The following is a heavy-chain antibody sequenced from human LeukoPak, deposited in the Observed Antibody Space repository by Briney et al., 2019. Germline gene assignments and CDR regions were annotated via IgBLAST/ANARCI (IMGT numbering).Heavy chain of an antibody. V-gene: IGHV1-2*06. CDR2: INPNSGGT. CDR1: GYTFTGYY. D-gene: IGHD3-22*01. J-gene: IGHJ4*02. Sequence: ASVKVSCKASGYTFTGYYMHLVRQAPGQGLEWMGRINPNSGGTNYAQKFQGRVTMTRDTSIKTAYMDLSRLRSDDTAVYYCARGRNSVYYFNVVAPSYFDYWGQGTLVTVSS. CDR3: ARGRNSVYYFNVVAPSYFDY.